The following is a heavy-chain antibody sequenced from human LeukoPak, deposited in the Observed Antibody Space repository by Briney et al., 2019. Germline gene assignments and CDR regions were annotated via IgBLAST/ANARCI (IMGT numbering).Heavy chain of an antibody. D-gene: IGHD3-10*01. CDR3: ARGVMASGSSSYYMDV. CDR2: INPSGGST. Sequence: ASVKVSCKASGYTFTSYYMHWVRQAPGQGLEWMGIINPSGGSTSYAQKFQGRVTMTRDMSTSTVYMELSSLRSEDTAVYYCARGVMASGSSSYYMDVWGKGTTVTISS. V-gene: IGHV1-46*01. CDR1: GYTFTSYY. J-gene: IGHJ6*03.